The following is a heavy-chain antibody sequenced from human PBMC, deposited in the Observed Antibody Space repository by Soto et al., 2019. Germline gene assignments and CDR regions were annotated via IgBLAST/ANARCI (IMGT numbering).Heavy chain of an antibody. Sequence: PSETLSLTCTVSDGSISSGGYYWSWIRQHPGKGLEWIGYIYYSGSTYYNPSLKSRVTISVDTSKNQFSLKLSSVTAADTAVYYCARYYYDSSGYFPFPWGQGTLVTVSS. D-gene: IGHD3-22*01. V-gene: IGHV4-31*03. CDR1: DGSISSGGYY. CDR2: IYYSGST. CDR3: ARYYYDSSGYFPFP. J-gene: IGHJ4*02.